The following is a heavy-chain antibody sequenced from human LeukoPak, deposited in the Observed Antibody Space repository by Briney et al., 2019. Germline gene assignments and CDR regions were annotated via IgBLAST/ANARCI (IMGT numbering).Heavy chain of an antibody. V-gene: IGHV3-21*01. Sequence: GGSLRLSCAASGFTVSNNHMNWVRQAPGKGLEWVSSISSSSSYIYYADSVKGRFTISRDNAKNSLYLQMNSLRAEDTAVYYCARDHDFWSGYFPAYYYGMDVWGQGTTVTVSS. J-gene: IGHJ6*02. CDR1: GFTVSNNH. D-gene: IGHD3-3*01. CDR3: ARDHDFWSGYFPAYYYGMDV. CDR2: ISSSSSYI.